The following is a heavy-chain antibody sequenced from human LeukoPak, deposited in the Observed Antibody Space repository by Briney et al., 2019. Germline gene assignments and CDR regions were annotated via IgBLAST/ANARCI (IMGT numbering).Heavy chain of an antibody. V-gene: IGHV3-23*01. Sequence: PGGSLRLSCAASGFTFSSYAMSWVRQAPGKGLEWVSAISGSGGSTYYADSVKGRFTISRDNSKNTLYLQMNSLRAEDTAVYYCVLSPKQYYYGMDVWGQGTTVTVSS. CDR1: GFTFSSYA. CDR2: ISGSGGST. J-gene: IGHJ6*02. CDR3: VLSPKQYYYGMDV. D-gene: IGHD2-2*01.